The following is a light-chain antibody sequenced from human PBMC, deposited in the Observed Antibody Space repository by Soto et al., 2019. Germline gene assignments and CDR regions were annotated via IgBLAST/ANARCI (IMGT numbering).Light chain of an antibody. CDR1: QSVGSSH. CDR2: GAS. CDR3: QQYGGSPIT. V-gene: IGKV3-20*01. Sequence: EIVMTQSPATLSVSPGDTVPLSCRASQSVGSSHLAWYQQKPGQAPRLLIYGASSRATGIPDRFSGSGSGTDFTLTISRLEPEDFALYYCQQYGGSPITFGLGTRLEIK. J-gene: IGKJ5*01.